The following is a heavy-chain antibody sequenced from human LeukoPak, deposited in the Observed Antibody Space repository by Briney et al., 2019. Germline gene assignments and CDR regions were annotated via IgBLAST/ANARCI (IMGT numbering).Heavy chain of an antibody. CDR1: GFTFSSYA. CDR2: IKQDGSEK. D-gene: IGHD3-3*01. V-gene: IGHV3-7*01. CDR3: ARPHQRTPRYDFWSGYLDGVAYFDY. J-gene: IGHJ4*02. Sequence: GGSLRLSCAASGFTFSSYAMSWVRQAPGKGLEWVANIKQDGSEKYYVDSVKGRFTISRDNAKNSLYLQMNSLRAEDTAVYYCARPHQRTPRYDFWSGYLDGVAYFDYWGQGTLVTVSS.